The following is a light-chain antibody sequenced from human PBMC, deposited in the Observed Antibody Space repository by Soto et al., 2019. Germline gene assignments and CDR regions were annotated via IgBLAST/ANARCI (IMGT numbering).Light chain of an antibody. Sequence: DIQMTQSPSTLSASVGDRVTITCRASQSISSWWAWYQQKPGKAPKLLIYDASSLESGVPSRFSGSGSGTEFTLTISSLQADDFATYYCQQYNSYSLYTFGQGTKLEIK. CDR1: QSISSW. V-gene: IGKV1-5*01. CDR3: QQYNSYSLYT. J-gene: IGKJ2*01. CDR2: DAS.